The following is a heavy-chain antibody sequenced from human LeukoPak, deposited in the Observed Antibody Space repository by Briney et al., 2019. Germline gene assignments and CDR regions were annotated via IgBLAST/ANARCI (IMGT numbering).Heavy chain of an antibody. CDR3: AKDPRPNYYGSSGYQGPRGY. J-gene: IGHJ4*02. V-gene: IGHV3-23*01. D-gene: IGHD3-22*01. Sequence: GGSLRLSCAAPGFTFSSYAMSWVRQAPGKGLEWVSAISGSGGSTYYADSVKGRFTISRDNSKNTLYLQMNSQRAEDTAVYYCAKDPRPNYYGSSGYQGPRGYWGQGTLVTVSS. CDR2: ISGSGGST. CDR1: GFTFSSYA.